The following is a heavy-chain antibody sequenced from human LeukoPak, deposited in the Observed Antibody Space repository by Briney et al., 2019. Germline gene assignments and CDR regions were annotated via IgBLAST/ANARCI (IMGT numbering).Heavy chain of an antibody. Sequence: GGSLRLSCAAAGFTFSSYEMNWVRQAPGKGLEWVSYISSSGSTIYYADSVKGRFTISRDNAKNSLYLQMNSLRAEDTAVYHCARERRYSYGYGRSFDYWGQGTLVTVSS. CDR1: GFTFSSYE. D-gene: IGHD5-18*01. J-gene: IGHJ4*02. CDR3: ARERRYSYGYGRSFDY. V-gene: IGHV3-48*03. CDR2: ISSSGSTI.